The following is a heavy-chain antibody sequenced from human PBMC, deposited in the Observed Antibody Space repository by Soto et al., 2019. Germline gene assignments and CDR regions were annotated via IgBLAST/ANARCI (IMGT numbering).Heavy chain of an antibody. CDR3: ARTPLGSGSYYTPGGMDV. V-gene: IGHV4-59*01. CDR2: IYYTGTT. Sequence: SETLSLTCTVSGGSISSYYWSWIRQPPGKGLEWIGYIYYTGTTNYNPSLKSRVTISKDTSKNQVVLTMTNMDPVDTATYYCARTPLGSGSYYTPGGMDVWGQGTTVTVSS. CDR1: GGSISSYY. D-gene: IGHD3-10*01. J-gene: IGHJ6*02.